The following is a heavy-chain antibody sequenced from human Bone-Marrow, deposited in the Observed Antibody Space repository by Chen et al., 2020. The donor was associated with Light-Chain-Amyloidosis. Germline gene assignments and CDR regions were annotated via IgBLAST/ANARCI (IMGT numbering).Heavy chain of an antibody. D-gene: IGHD5-12*01. CDR1: GYTFNTYG. Sequence: QVQLVQAGAEVKTPGASVKVSCKASGYTFNTYGISWVRQAPGQGLEWMGWVSAYRDDTTCAQKFQGRLTMTADTSTTTAYMEVRSLRSDDTAVYYCARDRGVDMATDTFDFWGQGTLVTVSS. CDR2: VSAYRDDT. CDR3: ARDRGVDMATDTFDF. V-gene: IGHV1-18*01. J-gene: IGHJ4*02.